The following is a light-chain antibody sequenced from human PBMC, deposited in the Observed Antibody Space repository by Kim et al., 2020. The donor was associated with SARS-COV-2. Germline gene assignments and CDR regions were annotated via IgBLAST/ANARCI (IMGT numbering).Light chain of an antibody. CDR3: HQYNNWPMYT. CDR1: QNVTSN. V-gene: IGKV3-15*01. Sequence: EIEMTQSPATLSVSPGERATLSCRASQNVTSNLACYEQKPGQTPRLLIYGAFTRATDIPARLSGGGSGTEFTLTISSLQSEDFAVYCCHQYNNWPMYTFGQGTKLEIK. J-gene: IGKJ2*01. CDR2: GAF.